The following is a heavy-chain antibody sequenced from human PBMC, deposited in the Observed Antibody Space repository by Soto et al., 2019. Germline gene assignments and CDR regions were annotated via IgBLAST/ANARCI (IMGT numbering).Heavy chain of an antibody. CDR1: GGTFSSYA. CDR3: ARVGRYRTARAPGYYYCLAV. V-gene: IGHV1-69*13. D-gene: IGHD5-12*01. CDR2: IIPIFGTA. J-gene: IGHJ6*03. Sequence: SVKVSCKASGGTFSSYAISWVRQAPGQGLEWMGGIIPIFGTANYAQKFQGRVTITADESTSTAYMELSSLRSEDTAVYYCARVGRYRTARAPGYYYCLAVWDSGTTVTISS.